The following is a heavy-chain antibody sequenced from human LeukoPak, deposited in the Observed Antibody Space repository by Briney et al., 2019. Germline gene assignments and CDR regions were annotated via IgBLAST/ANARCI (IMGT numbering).Heavy chain of an antibody. Sequence: ASVTVSCKASGGTFISYAISWVRQAPGQGLEWMGGIIPIFGTANYAQKFQGRVTITTDESTSTAYMELSSLRSEDTAVYYCARGPGYCSSTSCYNWFDPWGQGTLVTVSS. CDR1: GGTFISYA. V-gene: IGHV1-69*05. CDR3: ARGPGYCSSTSCYNWFDP. CDR2: IIPIFGTA. D-gene: IGHD2-2*01. J-gene: IGHJ5*02.